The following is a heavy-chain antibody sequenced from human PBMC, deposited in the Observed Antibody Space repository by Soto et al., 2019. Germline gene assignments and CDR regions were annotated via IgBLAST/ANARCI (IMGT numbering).Heavy chain of an antibody. CDR3: ARGAVAVCFDL. CDR2: IYTGGST. J-gene: IGHJ2*01. D-gene: IGHD6-19*01. Sequence: EVQLVESGGGLVQPGGSLRLSCAASGFTVSNNYMSWVRQAPGKGLEWVSVIYTGGSTYYADSVKGRFTISRDNSKNTLYLQMNSLRVEDTAVYYCARGAVAVCFDLWGRGTLVTVSS. CDR1: GFTVSNNY. V-gene: IGHV3-66*01.